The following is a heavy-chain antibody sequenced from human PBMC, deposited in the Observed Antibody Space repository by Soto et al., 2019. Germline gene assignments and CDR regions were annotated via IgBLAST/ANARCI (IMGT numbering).Heavy chain of an antibody. CDR2: ISSSSSTI. J-gene: IGHJ4*02. D-gene: IGHD3-9*01. CDR3: ARYYDILTGYYSKYYFDY. V-gene: IGHV3-48*02. Sequence: EVQLVESGGGLVQPGGSLRLSCAASGFTFSSYSMNWVRQAPGKGLEWVSYISSSSSTIYYADSVKGRFTISRDNAKNSLYLQMNSLRDEDTAVYYCARYYDILTGYYSKYYFDYWGQGTLVTVSS. CDR1: GFTFSSYS.